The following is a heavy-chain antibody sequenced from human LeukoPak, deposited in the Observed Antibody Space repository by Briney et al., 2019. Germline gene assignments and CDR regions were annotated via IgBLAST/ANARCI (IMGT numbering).Heavy chain of an antibody. Sequence: ASVKVSCKASGYTFTGYYMHWVRQAPGQGLEWMGWINPNSGGTNYAQKFQGRVTMTRDTSISTAYMELSRLRSDDTAVYYCARDLVEEQLVPYYYYGMDVWGQGTTVTVSS. CDR3: ARDLVEEQLVPYYYYGMDV. D-gene: IGHD6-13*01. V-gene: IGHV1-2*02. CDR2: INPNSGGT. J-gene: IGHJ6*02. CDR1: GYTFTGYY.